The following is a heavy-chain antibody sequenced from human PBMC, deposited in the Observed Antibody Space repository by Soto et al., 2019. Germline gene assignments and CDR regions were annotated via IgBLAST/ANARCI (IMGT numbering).Heavy chain of an antibody. D-gene: IGHD1-26*01. Sequence: SGPTLVKPTQTLTLTCTFSGFSLSTSGMCVSWIRQPPGKALEWLARIDWDDDKYYSTSLKTRLTISKDTSKNQVVLTMTNMDPVDTATYYCARISTYSGSYSFDYWGQGTLVTVSS. J-gene: IGHJ4*02. V-gene: IGHV2-70*11. CDR1: GFSLSTSGMC. CDR3: ARISTYSGSYSFDY. CDR2: IDWDDDK.